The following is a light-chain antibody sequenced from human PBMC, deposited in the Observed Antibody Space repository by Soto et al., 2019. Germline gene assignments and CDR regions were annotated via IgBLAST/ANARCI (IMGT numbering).Light chain of an antibody. CDR2: ADS. V-gene: IGKV3-11*01. Sequence: EIVLTQSLATLSLSPGERATLSCRASQSVSGYIGWYQQKPGQAPRLLIYADSNRATGIPARFSGSGSGTDFTLTISSLEPEDFSVYYCQQRYNWPITFGQGTRLEIK. J-gene: IGKJ5*01. CDR1: QSVSGY. CDR3: QQRYNWPIT.